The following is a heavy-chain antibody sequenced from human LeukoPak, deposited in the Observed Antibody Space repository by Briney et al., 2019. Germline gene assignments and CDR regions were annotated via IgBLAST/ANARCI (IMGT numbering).Heavy chain of an antibody. CDR2: ISDSGGTT. Sequence: PGRSLRLSCAASGFTFSSYAMSWVRHAPGEGLEWVSAISDSGGTTYYADSVKGRFTISRDNSKNTLYLQMNSLRGEDTAVYYCAKLTRGYCSSTACPNWFDPWGQGTLVTVSS. J-gene: IGHJ5*02. CDR3: AKLTRGYCSSTACPNWFDP. D-gene: IGHD2-2*01. V-gene: IGHV3-23*01. CDR1: GFTFSSYA.